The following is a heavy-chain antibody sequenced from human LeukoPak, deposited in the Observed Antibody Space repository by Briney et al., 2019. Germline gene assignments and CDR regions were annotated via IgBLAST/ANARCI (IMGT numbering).Heavy chain of an antibody. CDR2: QHYSGST. J-gene: IGHJ3*02. CDR1: GASVSASGYF. Sequence: SETLSLTCTVSGASVSASGYFWGWIRQPPGKGLEWIGTQHYSGSTYCNTSLRSRVTISVDTSKNQFSLKLNSVTSADTAIYYCARDWDGAFDFNTFDIWGLGTMVTVSS. V-gene: IGHV4-39*07. D-gene: IGHD4/OR15-4a*01. CDR3: ARDWDGAFDFNTFDI.